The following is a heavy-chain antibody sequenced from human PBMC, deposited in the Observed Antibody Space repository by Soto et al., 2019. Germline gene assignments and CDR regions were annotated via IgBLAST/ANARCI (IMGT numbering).Heavy chain of an antibody. CDR3: ARAGGSPYCSGGSCSRRPFGYYYYYMDV. CDR1: GYMFSTYG. CDR2: INAYNGGT. J-gene: IGHJ6*03. Sequence: GASVKLSCKAPGYMFSTYGISWLRQAPGQGLEWMAWINAYNGGTKYARKFQGWVTMTRDTSISTAYMELSRLRSDDTAVYYCARAGGSPYCSGGSCSRRPFGYYYYYMDVWGKGTTVTVSS. D-gene: IGHD2-15*01. V-gene: IGHV1-2*04.